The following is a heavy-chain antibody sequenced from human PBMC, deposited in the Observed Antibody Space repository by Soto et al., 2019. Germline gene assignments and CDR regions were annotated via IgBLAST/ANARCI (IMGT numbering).Heavy chain of an antibody. D-gene: IGHD4-17*01. J-gene: IGHJ3*02. Sequence: ASVKVSCKASCYTFTSYGIIWVRQAPGQGLEWMGWISAYNGNTNYAQKLQGRVTMTTDTSTSTAYMELRSLRSDDTAVYYCDRGVYGGNHDGAFDIWGQGTMVTVSS. CDR1: CYTFTSYG. CDR2: ISAYNGNT. V-gene: IGHV1-18*01. CDR3: DRGVYGGNHDGAFDI.